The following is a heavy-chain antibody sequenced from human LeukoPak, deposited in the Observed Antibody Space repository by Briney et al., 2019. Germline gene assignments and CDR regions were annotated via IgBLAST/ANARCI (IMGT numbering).Heavy chain of an antibody. V-gene: IGHV1-18*01. CDR2: ISAYNGNT. CDR3: ARDESVGYYDSSGYLAARARHLDY. D-gene: IGHD3-22*01. J-gene: IGHJ4*02. CDR1: GYTFTSYG. Sequence: ASVKVSCKASGYTFTSYGISWVRQAPGQGLEWMGWISAYNGNTNYAQKLQGRVTMTTDTSTSTAYMELRSLRSDDTAVYYCARDESVGYYDSSGYLAARARHLDYWGQGTLVTVSS.